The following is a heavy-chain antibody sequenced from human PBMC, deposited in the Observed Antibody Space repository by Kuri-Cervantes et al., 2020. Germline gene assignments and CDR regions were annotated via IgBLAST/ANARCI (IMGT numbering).Heavy chain of an antibody. CDR2: ISSSSSTI. Sequence: GESLKISCAASGFTFSDYYMSWIRQAPGKGLEWVSYISSSSSTIYYADSVKGRFTISRDNAKNSLYLQMNSLRDEDTAVYYCARDYGYYFDYWGQGALVTVSS. D-gene: IGHD4-17*01. J-gene: IGHJ4*02. CDR3: ARDYGYYFDY. CDR1: GFTFSDYY. V-gene: IGHV3-11*04.